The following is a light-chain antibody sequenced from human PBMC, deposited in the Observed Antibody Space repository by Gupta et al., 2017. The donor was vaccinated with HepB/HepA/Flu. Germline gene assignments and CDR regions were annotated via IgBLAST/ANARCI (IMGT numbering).Light chain of an antibody. CDR2: VAS. J-gene: IGKJ4*01. Sequence: DIQMTQSPSSVSASVGDRVTITCRASQDIRTWLAWYQQKPGKAPQLLIYVASRLQRGVPSRFSGSGSGTHFTLTIINLQPEDFATYFCQQADGFPLTFGGGTKVEI. CDR3: QQADGFPLT. V-gene: IGKV1D-12*01. CDR1: QDIRTW.